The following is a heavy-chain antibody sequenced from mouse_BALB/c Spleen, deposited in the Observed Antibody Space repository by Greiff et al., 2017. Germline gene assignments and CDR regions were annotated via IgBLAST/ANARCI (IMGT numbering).Heavy chain of an antibody. D-gene: IGHD2-14*01. V-gene: IGHV14-1*02. Sequence: EVMLVESGAELVRPGALVKLSCKASGFNIKDYYMHWVKQRPEQGLEWIGWIDPENGNTIYDPKFQGKASITADTSSNTAYLQLSSLTSEDTAVYYCARWKVRHAMDYWGQGTSVTVSS. CDR1: GFNIKDYY. CDR2: IDPENGNT. CDR3: ARWKVRHAMDY. J-gene: IGHJ4*01.